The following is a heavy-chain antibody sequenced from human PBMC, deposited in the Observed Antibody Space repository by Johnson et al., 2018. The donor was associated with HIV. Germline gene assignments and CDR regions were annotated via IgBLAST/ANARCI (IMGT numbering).Heavy chain of an antibody. V-gene: IGHV3-30*03. CDR2: ITFEGSDK. CDR3: ARDPYGSGPYVAFDI. Sequence: QVQLVESGGGLVQPRGSLRLSCAASGFTFSDCAMSWVRQGPGKGLEWVAVITFEGSDKYYADSVKGRFTISRDNSKNTLYLQMNSLRAEDTAVYYCARDPYGSGPYVAFDIWGQGTMVTVSS. D-gene: IGHD3-10*01. CDR1: GFTFSDCA. J-gene: IGHJ3*02.